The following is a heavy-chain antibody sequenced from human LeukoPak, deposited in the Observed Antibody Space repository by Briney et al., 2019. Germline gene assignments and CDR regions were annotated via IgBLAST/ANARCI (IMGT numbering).Heavy chain of an antibody. CDR1: GYSFTAYY. D-gene: IGHD7-27*01. Sequence: ASVKVSCKASGYSFTAYYIHWVRQAPGQGLEWMGWISPNSGGTDYAQKFLGRVTMTRDTSISTAHMELSSLTSDDTAVYYCAIQPWGSGNNWYFDFWGRGTLVTVSS. CDR2: ISPNSGGT. CDR3: AIQPWGSGNNWYFDF. J-gene: IGHJ2*01. V-gene: IGHV1-2*02.